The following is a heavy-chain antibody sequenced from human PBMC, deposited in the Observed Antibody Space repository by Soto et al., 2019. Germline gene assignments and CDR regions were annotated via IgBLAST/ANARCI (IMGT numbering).Heavy chain of an antibody. CDR1: RASIYTYS. D-gene: IGHD1-26*01. CDR3: ATIVEANDY. J-gene: IGHJ4*02. V-gene: IGHV4-4*07. CDR2: IYSSGSA. Sequence: PSETLSLTCTVSRASIYTYSWTWIRQPAGKGLQWIGHIYSSGSANYSPSLKSRVTMSVDSSKNQISLKLSSVTAADTAVYYCATIVEANDYWGQGTLVTVSS.